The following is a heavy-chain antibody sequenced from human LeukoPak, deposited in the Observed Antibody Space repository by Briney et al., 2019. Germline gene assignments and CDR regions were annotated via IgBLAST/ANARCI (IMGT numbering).Heavy chain of an antibody. CDR2: ISYDGSNK. CDR3: ASVWFGELLPPFDY. V-gene: IGHV3-30*04. J-gene: IGHJ4*02. D-gene: IGHD3-10*01. CDR1: GFTFSSYA. Sequence: PGRSLRLSCAASGFTFSSYAMHWVRQAPGKGLEWVAVISYDGSNKYYADSVKGRFTISRDKSKNTLYLQMNSLRAEDTAVYYCASVWFGELLPPFDYWGQGTLVTVSS.